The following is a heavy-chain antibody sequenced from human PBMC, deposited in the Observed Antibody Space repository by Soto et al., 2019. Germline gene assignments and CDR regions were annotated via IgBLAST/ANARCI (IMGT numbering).Heavy chain of an antibody. Sequence: EVQLVVSGGGLVQPGGSLRLSGAASGFTFSSSEMYWVRQAPGKGLEWISYIHHGGQTIFYAESVKVRFTISRDNAKNSVYLLMNSLRAEHTDVNYCTSRGSRWGQGTMVTVSS. J-gene: IGHJ3*01. D-gene: IGHD3-10*01. CDR2: IHHGGQTI. V-gene: IGHV3-48*03. CDR3: TSRGSR. CDR1: GFTFSSSE.